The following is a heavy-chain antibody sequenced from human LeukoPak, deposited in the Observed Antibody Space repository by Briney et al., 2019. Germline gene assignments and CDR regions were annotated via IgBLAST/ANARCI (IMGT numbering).Heavy chain of an antibody. Sequence: GGSLRLSCAASGFTFSNAWMNWVRQPPGKGLECIARIKSKSDGRTIDYAASVNGRFTISRDDSTNTLYLQMNSLKSEDTAVYYCTTLTIVVAGNWGQGTLVTVSS. D-gene: IGHD6-19*01. CDR3: TTLTIVVAGN. J-gene: IGHJ4*02. CDR2: IKSKSDGRTI. V-gene: IGHV3-15*01. CDR1: GFTFSNAW.